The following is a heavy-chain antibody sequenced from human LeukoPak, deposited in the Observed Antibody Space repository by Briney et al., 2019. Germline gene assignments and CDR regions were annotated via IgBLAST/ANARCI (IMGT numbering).Heavy chain of an antibody. Sequence: PGGSLRLSCAASGFTFSSYAMHWVRQAPGKGLEWVAVISYDGSNKYYADSVKGRFTISRDNSKNTLYMQMNILRAEDTAVYYCAELGITMIGGVWGKGTTVTISS. CDR1: GFTFSSYA. J-gene: IGHJ6*04. D-gene: IGHD3-10*02. CDR2: ISYDGSNK. V-gene: IGHV3-30*04. CDR3: AELGITMIGGV.